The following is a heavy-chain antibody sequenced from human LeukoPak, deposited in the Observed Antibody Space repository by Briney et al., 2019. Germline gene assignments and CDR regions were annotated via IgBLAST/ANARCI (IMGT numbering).Heavy chain of an antibody. CDR3: AKALYGDLPMDYFDY. V-gene: IGHV3-23*01. Sequence: PGGSLRLSCAASGFTFSSYGMSWVRQAPGKGLEWVSAISGSGGSTYYADSVKGRFTISRDNSKNTLYLQMNSLRAEDTAVYYCAKALYGDLPMDYFDYWGQGTLVTVSS. CDR1: GFTFSSYG. J-gene: IGHJ4*02. D-gene: IGHD4-17*01. CDR2: ISGSGGST.